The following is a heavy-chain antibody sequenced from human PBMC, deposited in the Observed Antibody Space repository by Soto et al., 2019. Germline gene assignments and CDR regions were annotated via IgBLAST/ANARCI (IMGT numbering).Heavy chain of an antibody. CDR2: IYYSGST. D-gene: IGHD3-9*01. CDR3: ARRSREPANYDILTGYHGDYYYYYYMDV. Sequence: SETLSLTCTVSGGSISSYYWSWIRQPPGKGLEWIGYIYYSGSTNYNPSLKSRVTISVDTSKNQFSLKLSSVTAADTAVYYCARRSREPANYDILTGYHGDYYYYYYMDVWGKGTTVTVSS. V-gene: IGHV4-59*08. J-gene: IGHJ6*03. CDR1: GGSISSYY.